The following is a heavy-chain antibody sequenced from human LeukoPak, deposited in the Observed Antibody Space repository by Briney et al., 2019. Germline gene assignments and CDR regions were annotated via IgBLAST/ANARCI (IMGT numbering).Heavy chain of an antibody. Sequence: SETLSLTCTVSGGSISSGGYYWSWIRQHPGKGLEWIGYIYYSGSTYYNPSLKSRVTISVDTSKNQFSLKLSSVTAADTAVYYCARDSSVTTFDYWGQGTLVTVSS. J-gene: IGHJ4*02. CDR2: IYYSGST. V-gene: IGHV4-31*03. CDR3: ARDSSVTTFDY. D-gene: IGHD4-11*01. CDR1: GGSISSGGYY.